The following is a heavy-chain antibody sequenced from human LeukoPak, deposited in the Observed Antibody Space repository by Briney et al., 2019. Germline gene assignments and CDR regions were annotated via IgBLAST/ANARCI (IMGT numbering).Heavy chain of an antibody. D-gene: IGHD3-10*01. CDR3: ARATGVRGVRQIAFDI. Sequence: SVKVSCKASGGTFSSYAISWVRQAPGQGLEWMGGIIPIFGTANYAQKFQGRVTITADKSTSTAYMELSSLRSEDTAVYYCARATGVRGVRQIAFDIWGQGTMVTVSS. CDR2: IIPIFGTA. V-gene: IGHV1-69*06. CDR1: GGTFSSYA. J-gene: IGHJ3*02.